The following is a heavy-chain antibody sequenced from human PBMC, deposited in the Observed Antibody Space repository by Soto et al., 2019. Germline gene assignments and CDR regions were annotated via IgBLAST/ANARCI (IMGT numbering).Heavy chain of an antibody. J-gene: IGHJ4*02. D-gene: IGHD3-10*01. CDR2: IIPIIGTP. Sequence: SVKVSCKASGGTFRNHVFNWVRQAPGQGLEWMGGIIPIIGTPNYAQKFQGRVTITADASTNTVYLEVSSLRSQDTAVYYCARDLEFRDGNISHLDYWGQGTLVTVS. V-gene: IGHV1-69*13. CDR3: ARDLEFRDGNISHLDY. CDR1: GGTFRNHV.